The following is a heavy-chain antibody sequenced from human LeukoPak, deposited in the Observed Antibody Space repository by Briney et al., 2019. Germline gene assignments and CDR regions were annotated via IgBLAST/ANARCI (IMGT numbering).Heavy chain of an antibody. CDR2: ISSSSSYI. Sequence: GSRRLSCAASGFTFSSYSMSWVSQAPGKGLEWVSSISSSSSYIYYADSAKGRFTISRDNAKNSLYLQMNSLRAEDTAVYYCARDDTAMVTGFDYCGQGALLSASS. CDR1: GFTFSSYS. CDR3: ARDDTAMVTGFDY. J-gene: IGHJ4*02. D-gene: IGHD5-18*01. V-gene: IGHV3-21*01.